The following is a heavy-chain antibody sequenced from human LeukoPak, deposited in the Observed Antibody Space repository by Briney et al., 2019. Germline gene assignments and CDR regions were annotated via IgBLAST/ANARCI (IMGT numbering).Heavy chain of an antibody. D-gene: IGHD3-22*01. CDR2: IYHSGSA. CDR1: GDSVSSDNFY. V-gene: IGHV4-39*07. CDR3: AVRSSGYYYYYYMDV. Sequence: SETLSLTCNVSGDSVSSDNFYWAWIRQPPGKGPEWIGTIYHSGSAYHNPSLRSRLTISIDTSKNQFSLKLSSVTAADTAVYYCAVRSSGYYYYYYMDVWGKGTTVTVSS. J-gene: IGHJ6*03.